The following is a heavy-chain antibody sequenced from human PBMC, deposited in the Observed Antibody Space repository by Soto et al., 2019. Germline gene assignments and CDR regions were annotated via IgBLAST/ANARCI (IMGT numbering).Heavy chain of an antibody. Sequence: QVQLVESGGGVVQPGRSLRLSCAASGFSFSSYGMHWVRQAPGKGLEWVAMISYDGTDEYYADSVKGRFTISRDNSKHAVLRQMNRLRAEGTAVYYCARQACVWTEHFDYWGQGTLVTVSS. CDR2: ISYDGTDE. V-gene: IGHV3-30*03. CDR3: ARQACVWTEHFDY. CDR1: GFSFSSYG. D-gene: IGHD1-1*01. J-gene: IGHJ4*02.